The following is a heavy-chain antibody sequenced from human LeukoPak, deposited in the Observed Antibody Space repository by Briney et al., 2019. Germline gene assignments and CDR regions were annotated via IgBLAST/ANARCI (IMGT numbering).Heavy chain of an antibody. V-gene: IGHV3-66*01. J-gene: IGHJ4*02. Sequence: GGSLRLSCAASGFTFNNYAMNWVRQSPGRGLEWVSVIYTDGDTYYSDSVRGRFTISRDNSKNTVYLQMNNLRADDTSVYYCARDPGYCSRGHCYSYDYWGQGTLVTVSS. CDR3: ARDPGYCSRGHCYSYDY. D-gene: IGHD2-15*01. CDR2: IYTDGDT. CDR1: GFTFNNYA.